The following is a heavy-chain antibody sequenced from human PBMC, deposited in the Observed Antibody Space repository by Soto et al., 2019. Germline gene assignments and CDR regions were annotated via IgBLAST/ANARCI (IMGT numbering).Heavy chain of an antibody. CDR3: ARDRVLGTGTTQSAMHFDY. D-gene: IGHD1-7*01. V-gene: IGHV1-2*02. CDR2: INPNSGGT. CDR1: AYTFTGYY. Sequence: ASVKVSCTASAYTFTGYYMHWVRQAPGQGLEWMGWINPNSGGTNYAQKFQGRVTMTRDTSISTAYMELSSLRSEDTAVYYCARDRVLGTGTTQSAMHFDYWGQGTLVTVSS. J-gene: IGHJ4*02.